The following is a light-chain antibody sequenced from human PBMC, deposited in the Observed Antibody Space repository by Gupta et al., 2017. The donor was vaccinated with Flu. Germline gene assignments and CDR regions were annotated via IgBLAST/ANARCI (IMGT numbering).Light chain of an antibody. CDR3: AAWDDNLDGSV. J-gene: IGLJ2*01. Sequence: RVSISCSGTTSHIGSDTVSWYKQLPGAAPKVVIYHNVQRASGAPARFSGTKSGTSASLSINGLQSEDEGVYYCAAWDDNLDGSVLGGGTRVTVL. V-gene: IGLV1-44*01. CDR1: TSHIGSDT. CDR2: HNV.